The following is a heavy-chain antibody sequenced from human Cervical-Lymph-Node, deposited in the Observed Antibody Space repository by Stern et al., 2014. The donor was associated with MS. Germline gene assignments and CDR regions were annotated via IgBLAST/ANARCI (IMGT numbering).Heavy chain of an antibody. CDR2: ISYDGSNK. V-gene: IGHV3-30*18. CDR3: AKDHMIFGVVIADIDY. Sequence: QVQLVESGGGVVQPGRSLRLSCAASGFTFSSYGMHWVRQAPGKGLEWVAVISYDGSNKYYADSVKGRFTISRDNSKNTLYLQMNSLRAEDTAMYYCAKDHMIFGVVIADIDYWGQGTLVTVSS. CDR1: GFTFSSYG. D-gene: IGHD3/OR15-3a*01. J-gene: IGHJ4*02.